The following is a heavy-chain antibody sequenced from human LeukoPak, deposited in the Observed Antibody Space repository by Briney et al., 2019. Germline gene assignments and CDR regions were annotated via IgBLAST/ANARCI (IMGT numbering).Heavy chain of an antibody. Sequence: SETLSLTCAVYGGSFSGYYWSWIRQPPGKGLEWIGEINHSGSTNYNPSLKSRVTISVDTSKNQFSLKLSSVTAADTAVYYCARDFWSGYPSLIFDYWGQGTLVTVSS. CDR2: INHSGST. CDR3: ARDFWSGYPSLIFDY. J-gene: IGHJ4*02. CDR1: GGSFSGYY. V-gene: IGHV4-34*01. D-gene: IGHD3-3*01.